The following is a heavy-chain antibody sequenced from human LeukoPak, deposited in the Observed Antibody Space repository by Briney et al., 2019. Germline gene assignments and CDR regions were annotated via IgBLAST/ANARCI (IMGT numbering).Heavy chain of an antibody. CDR1: GFSFSSYL. Sequence: GGSLRLSCAASGFSFSSYLMSWVRQAPGKGLEWVSTISGNGGGTYYADSVKGRFTISRDNSKNTLYLQMNSLRAEDRALYYCARRLCSGGSCSSFDYWGQGTLVTVS. V-gene: IGHV3-23*01. J-gene: IGHJ4*02. CDR3: ARRLCSGGSCSSFDY. CDR2: ISGNGGGT. D-gene: IGHD2-15*01.